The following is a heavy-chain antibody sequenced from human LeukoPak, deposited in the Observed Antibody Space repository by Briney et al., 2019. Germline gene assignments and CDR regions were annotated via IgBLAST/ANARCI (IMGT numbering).Heavy chain of an antibody. Sequence: SETLSLTCTVSGGSISPYFWSWIRQPPGKGPEWIGYIYTDGSTKYNPSLKSRVTISLDTSKNQFSLKLSSVTAADTVVYYCARRQIYSDHWGQGTLVTVSS. V-gene: IGHV4-4*09. J-gene: IGHJ4*02. CDR2: IYTDGST. CDR3: ARRQIYSDH. CDR1: GGSISPYF.